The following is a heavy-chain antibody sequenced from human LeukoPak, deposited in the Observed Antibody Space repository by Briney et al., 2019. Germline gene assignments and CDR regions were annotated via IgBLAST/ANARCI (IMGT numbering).Heavy chain of an antibody. V-gene: IGHV3-23*01. Sequence: PGGSLRLSCAASGFTFSSYAMSWVRQAPGKGLEWVSAISGSGGSTYYADSVKGRFTISRDNSKNTLYLQMNSLRAEDTAVYYCARRIGLDHYYYYYMDVWGKGTTVTVSS. CDR2: ISGSGGST. CDR1: GFTFSSYA. J-gene: IGHJ6*03. D-gene: IGHD2-2*03. CDR3: ARRIGLDHYYYYYMDV.